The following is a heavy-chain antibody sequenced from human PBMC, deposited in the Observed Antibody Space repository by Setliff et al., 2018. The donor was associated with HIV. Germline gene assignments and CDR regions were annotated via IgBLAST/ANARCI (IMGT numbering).Heavy chain of an antibody. J-gene: IGHJ4*02. CDR3: ARRPSPYYYYDSSGYSGGNVDY. D-gene: IGHD3-22*01. CDR2: VYYSGST. V-gene: IGHV4-59*08. Sequence: SETLSLTCTVSGGSISSHYWSWIRQHPGKGLEWIGYVYYSGSTNYNPSLKSRVSISVDTSKNQFSLKLSSLTAADTAVYYCARRPSPYYYYDSSGYSGGNVDYWGQGTLVTVSS. CDR1: GGSISSHY.